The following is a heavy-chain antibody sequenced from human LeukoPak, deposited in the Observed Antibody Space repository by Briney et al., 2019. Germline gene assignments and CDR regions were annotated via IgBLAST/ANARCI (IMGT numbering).Heavy chain of an antibody. V-gene: IGHV3-7*01. J-gene: IGHJ4*02. CDR3: VRDGDTSGYTN. CDR2: IKQDGSEK. D-gene: IGHD3-22*01. Sequence: GGSPRLSCAASGFPFSSYWMHWVRRAPGKGLEWVANIKQDGSEKYYVDSVKGRFTISRDNAKNSLYLQMNSLRAEDTAVYSCVRDGDTSGYTNWGQGTLVTVSS. CDR1: GFPFSSYW.